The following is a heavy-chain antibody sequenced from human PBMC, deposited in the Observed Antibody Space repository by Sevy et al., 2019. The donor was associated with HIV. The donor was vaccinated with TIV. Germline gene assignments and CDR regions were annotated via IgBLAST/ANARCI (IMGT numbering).Heavy chain of an antibody. CDR3: AREPDTGNSFDY. CDR2: INPNSGGT. J-gene: IGHJ4*02. V-gene: IGHV1-2*02. CDR1: GYTFTGYY. D-gene: IGHD5-18*01. Sequence: ASVKVSCKASGYTFTGYYMHWVRQAPGQGLEWMGWINPNSGGTNYAQKFQGRVTMTRDTSISTAYMELSRLRSDDTAAYYCAREPDTGNSFDYWGQGTLVTVSS.